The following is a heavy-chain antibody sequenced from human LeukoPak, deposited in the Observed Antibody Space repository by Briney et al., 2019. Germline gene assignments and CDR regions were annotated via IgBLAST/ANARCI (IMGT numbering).Heavy chain of an antibody. CDR2: INQDGSEK. D-gene: IGHD2-15*01. CDR3: ASTPNGVAAIYFDY. CDR1: GFTFSSYW. V-gene: IGHV3-7*01. Sequence: AGSLRLSCAASGFTFSSYWMIWVRQAPGKGLEWVANINQDGSEKFYVDSVRGRFTISRDNAKNSLYLQMNSLRAEDTAVYYCASTPNGVAAIYFDYWGQGTLVTVSS. J-gene: IGHJ4*02.